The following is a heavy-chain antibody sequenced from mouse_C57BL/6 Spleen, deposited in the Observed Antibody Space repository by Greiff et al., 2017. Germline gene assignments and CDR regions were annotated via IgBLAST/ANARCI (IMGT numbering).Heavy chain of an antibody. CDR2: IHPNSGST. D-gene: IGHD1-1*01. Sequence: QVQLQQPGAELVKPGASVKLSCKASGYTFTSSWMHWVKQRPGQGLEWIGMIHPNSGSTNYNEKFKSKATLTVDKSSSTAYMQLSSLTSEDSAVYYCARPITTVVASFDYWGQGTTLTVSS. CDR3: ARPITTVVASFDY. J-gene: IGHJ2*01. V-gene: IGHV1-64*01. CDR1: GYTFTSSW.